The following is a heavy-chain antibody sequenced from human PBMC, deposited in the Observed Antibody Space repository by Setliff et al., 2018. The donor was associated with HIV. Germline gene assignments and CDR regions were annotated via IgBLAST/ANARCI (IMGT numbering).Heavy chain of an antibody. D-gene: IGHD4-17*01. Sequence: SETLSLTCTVSGGSINSANYYWSWIRLPAGKGLEWVGRIYASGNTNYNPSLQSRVTILIDPSKNQFSLRLSSVTAADTAIYYCVGIYADYSYYLDVWGKGTKVTVSS. CDR3: VGIYADYSYYLDV. CDR1: GGSINSANYY. V-gene: IGHV4-61*02. J-gene: IGHJ6*03. CDR2: IYASGNT.